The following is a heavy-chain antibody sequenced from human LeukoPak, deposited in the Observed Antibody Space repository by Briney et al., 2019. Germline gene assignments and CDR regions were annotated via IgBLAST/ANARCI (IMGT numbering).Heavy chain of an antibody. CDR3: ARGDGYYFGF. CDR2: IREDGSDD. Sequence: GRSLRLSSAAYGFTFRHHYMNWVGLAPGMWLAWVANIREDGSDDTYEASVKGRFTISRDNARNSLFLQMNSLRAEDTAVYYCARGDGYYFGFWGQGTPVTVSS. CDR1: GFTFRHHY. J-gene: IGHJ4*02. V-gene: IGHV3-7*03.